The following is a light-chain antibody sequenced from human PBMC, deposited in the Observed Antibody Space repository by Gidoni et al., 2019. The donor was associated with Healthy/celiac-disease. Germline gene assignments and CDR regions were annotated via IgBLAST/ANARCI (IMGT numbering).Light chain of an antibody. J-gene: IGKJ2*01. V-gene: IGKV1-39*01. Sequence: DIQMTQSPSSLSASVGDRVTITCRASQSISSYLNWYQQKPGKAPKLLIYAASSLQSGVPSRFSGSGSGTDFTLTIISLQPEDFATYYCQQSYSTPRTFXQXTKLEFK. CDR3: QQSYSTPRT. CDR1: QSISSY. CDR2: AAS.